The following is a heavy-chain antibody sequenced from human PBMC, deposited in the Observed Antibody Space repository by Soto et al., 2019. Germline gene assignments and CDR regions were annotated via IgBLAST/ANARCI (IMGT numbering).Heavy chain of an antibody. CDR3: ARGPWGSYRLYYFDY. CDR2: MNPNSGNT. J-gene: IGHJ4*02. Sequence: QVQLVQSGAEVKKPGASVKVSCKAFGYTFTSYDINWVRQPLGQGLGWMGWMNPNSGNTGYAQKFQGRVTMTRNTSISTAYMELSSLRSEDTAVYYCARGPWGSYRLYYFDYWGQGTLVTVSS. D-gene: IGHD3-16*02. V-gene: IGHV1-8*01. CDR1: GYTFTSYD.